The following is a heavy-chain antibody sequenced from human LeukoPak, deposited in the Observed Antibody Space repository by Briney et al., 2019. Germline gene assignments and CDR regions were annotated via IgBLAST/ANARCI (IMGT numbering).Heavy chain of an antibody. CDR1: GFTFSSYA. Sequence: GSLRLSCAASGFTFSSYAMSWVRQAPGPGLEWVSAISGSGGSTYYADSVKGRFTISRDNAKNSLYLQMNSLRAEDTAVYYCASSNYDFWSGYYMAGFDYWGQGTLVTVSS. V-gene: IGHV3-23*01. CDR2: ISGSGGST. J-gene: IGHJ4*02. D-gene: IGHD3-3*01. CDR3: ASSNYDFWSGYYMAGFDY.